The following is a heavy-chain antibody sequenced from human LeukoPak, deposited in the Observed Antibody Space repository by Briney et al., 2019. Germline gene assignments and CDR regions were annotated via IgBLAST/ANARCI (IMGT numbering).Heavy chain of an antibody. Sequence: PSETLSLTCTVSGGSISSSSYYWGWIRQPPGKGLEWLGSIYYSGSTYYNPSLKSRVTISVDTSKNQFSLKLSSVTAADTAVYYCAGVYSGYDYYMDVWGRGTTVTVSS. D-gene: IGHD1-26*01. CDR2: IYYSGST. J-gene: IGHJ6*03. CDR3: AGVYSGYDYYMDV. V-gene: IGHV4-39*01. CDR1: GGSISSSSYY.